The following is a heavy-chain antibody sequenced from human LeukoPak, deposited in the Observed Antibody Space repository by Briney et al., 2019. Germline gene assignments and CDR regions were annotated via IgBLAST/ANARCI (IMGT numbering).Heavy chain of an antibody. D-gene: IGHD3-16*01. CDR1: GFRFNDYA. CDR3: ASYLEVMPH. CDR2: ISWNSGSI. V-gene: IGHV3-9*01. J-gene: IGHJ4*02. Sequence: PGRSLRLSCAASGFRFNDYAMHWVRQAPGKGLEWVSGISWNSGSIGYADSVKGRFTISRDNAKNSLYLQMNSLRAEDTAVYYCASYLEVMPHWGQGTLVTVSS.